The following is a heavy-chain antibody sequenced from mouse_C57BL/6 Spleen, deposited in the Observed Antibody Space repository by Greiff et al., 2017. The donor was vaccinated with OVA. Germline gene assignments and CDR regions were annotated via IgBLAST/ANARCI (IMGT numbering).Heavy chain of an antibody. Sequence: EVQLVESGPELVKPGASVKISCKASGYSFTDYNMNWVKQSNGKSLEWIGVINPNYGTTSYNQKFKGKATLTVDQSSRPAYMQLNSLTSEDSAVYYSARTYYSSHWYFDVWGTGTTVTVSS. CDR2: INPNYGTT. CDR3: ARTYYSSHWYFDV. CDR1: GYSFTDYN. D-gene: IGHD2-5*01. J-gene: IGHJ1*03. V-gene: IGHV1-39*01.